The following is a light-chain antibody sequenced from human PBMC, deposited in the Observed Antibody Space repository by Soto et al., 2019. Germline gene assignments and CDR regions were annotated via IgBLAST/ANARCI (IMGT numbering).Light chain of an antibody. CDR2: AAS. CDR3: QQIHSTSSYT. J-gene: IGKJ2*01. CDR1: QNIRNY. V-gene: IGKV1-39*01. Sequence: DIQMTQSPSSLSASVGDRVTITCRASQNIRNYLNWYRQRPGKTPNLLVYAASNLRGGVPSRFSGSGSGTVFTLTINSLQPEDFATYYCQQIHSTSSYTFGQGTKV.